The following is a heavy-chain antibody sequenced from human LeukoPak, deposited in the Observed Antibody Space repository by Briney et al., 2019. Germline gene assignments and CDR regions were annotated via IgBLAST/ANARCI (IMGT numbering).Heavy chain of an antibody. CDR3: ERDMEDIVVVPAAISRPSSHWFDP. Sequence: SETLSLTCTVSGGSISSYYWSWIREPPGKGLGWMVYIYYSGSTNYNPSLKSRCTISVDTSKNQFSLKLSSVTAADTAVYYCERDMEDIVVVPAAISRPSSHWFDPWGQGTLVTVSS. CDR1: GGSISSYY. D-gene: IGHD2-2*02. V-gene: IGHV4-59*01. CDR2: IYYSGST. J-gene: IGHJ5*02.